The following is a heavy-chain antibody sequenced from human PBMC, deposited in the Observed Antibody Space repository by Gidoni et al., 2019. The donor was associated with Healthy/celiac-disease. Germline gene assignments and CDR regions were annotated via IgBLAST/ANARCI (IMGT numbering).Heavy chain of an antibody. V-gene: IGHV4-39*01. D-gene: IGHD6-19*01. Sequence: STYYNPSLKSRVTISVDTSKNQFSLKLSSVTAADTAVYYCATPQEGGWSVDSDLWGRGTLVTVSS. CDR2: ST. CDR3: ATPQEGGWSVDSDL. J-gene: IGHJ2*01.